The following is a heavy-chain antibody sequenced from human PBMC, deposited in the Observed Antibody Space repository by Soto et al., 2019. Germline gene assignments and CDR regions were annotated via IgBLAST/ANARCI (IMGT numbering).Heavy chain of an antibody. D-gene: IGHD3-16*02. J-gene: IGHJ3*02. V-gene: IGHV4-34*01. CDR3: SRGPNYDYIWGSYRDDAFDI. CDR2: INHSGST. Sequence: QVQLQQWGAGLLKPSETLSLTCAVYGGSFSGYYWSWIRQPPGKGLEWIGEINHSGSTNYNPVLKGRVTNSVDTSKNQFSLKLSSVTAADTAVYYCSRGPNYDYIWGSYRDDAFDIWGQGTMVTVSS. CDR1: GGSFSGYY.